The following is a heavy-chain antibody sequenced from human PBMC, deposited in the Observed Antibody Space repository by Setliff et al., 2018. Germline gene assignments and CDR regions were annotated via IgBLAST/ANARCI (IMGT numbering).Heavy chain of an antibody. CDR3: ARAPSSSSASWFDP. D-gene: IGHD6-6*01. Sequence: LRLSCAASGFTFSRYWMSWVRQAPGKGLEWVANIKQDGSEKYYVDSVKGRFTISRDNAKNSLYLQMNSLRAEDTAVYYCARAPSSSSASWFDPWGQGTLVTASS. CDR2: IKQDGSEK. CDR1: GFTFSRYW. V-gene: IGHV3-7*01. J-gene: IGHJ5*02.